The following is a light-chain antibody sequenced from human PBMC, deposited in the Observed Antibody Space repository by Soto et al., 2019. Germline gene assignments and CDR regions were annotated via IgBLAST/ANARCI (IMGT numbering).Light chain of an antibody. Sequence: QPVLTQSPSASASLGASVKLTCTLSSGHSTYAIVWHQQQPEKGPRYLMKVNSDGSHTKGDGIPDRFSGSSSGAERYLTISSLQSEDEADYYCQTWGTGTWIFGGGTQLTVL. V-gene: IGLV4-69*01. CDR3: QTWGTGTWI. CDR1: SGHSTYA. CDR2: VNSDGSH. J-gene: IGLJ3*02.